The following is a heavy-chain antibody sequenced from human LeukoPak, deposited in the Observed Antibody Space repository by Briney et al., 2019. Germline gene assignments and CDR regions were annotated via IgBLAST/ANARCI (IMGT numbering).Heavy chain of an antibody. Sequence: SETLSLTCAVYGGSFSGYYWSWIRQPPGKGLEWIGEINHSGGTNYNPSLKSRVTISVDTSKNQFSLKLSSVTAADTAVYYCARARLRLFGYYMDVWGKGTTVTVSS. CDR3: ARARLRLFGYYMDV. CDR2: INHSGGT. V-gene: IGHV4-34*01. CDR1: GGSFSGYY. J-gene: IGHJ6*03. D-gene: IGHD2-21*02.